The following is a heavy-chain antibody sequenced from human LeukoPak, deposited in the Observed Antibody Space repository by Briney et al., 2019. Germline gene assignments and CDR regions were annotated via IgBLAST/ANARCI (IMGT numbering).Heavy chain of an antibody. Sequence: PGGSLRLSCAASGFNFRDSNIHWIRQAPGKGLEWVGRVRSKADSDATEYSASVKGRFSISRDDSKNTAYLQMNSLKIDDTAMYYCARHSSSTPYFDYWGQGILVTVSS. J-gene: IGHJ4*02. CDR1: GFNFRDSN. D-gene: IGHD6-6*01. CDR2: VRSKADSDAT. CDR3: ARHSSSTPYFDY. V-gene: IGHV3-73*01.